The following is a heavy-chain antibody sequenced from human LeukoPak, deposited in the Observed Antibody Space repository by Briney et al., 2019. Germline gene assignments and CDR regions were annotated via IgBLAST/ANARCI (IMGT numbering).Heavy chain of an antibody. D-gene: IGHD6-13*01. CDR3: AREDKQQLVRS. J-gene: IGHJ4*02. CDR1: GYSISSGYY. Sequence: SETLSLTCTVSGYSISSGYYWGWIRQPPGKGLEWIGSIYYSGSTYYNPSLKSRVTISVDTSKNQFSLKLSSVTAADTAVYYCAREDKQQLVRSWGQGTLVTVSS. V-gene: IGHV4-38-2*02. CDR2: IYYSGST.